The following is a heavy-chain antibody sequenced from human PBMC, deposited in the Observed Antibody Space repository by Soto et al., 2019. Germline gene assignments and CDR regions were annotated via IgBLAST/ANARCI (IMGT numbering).Heavy chain of an antibody. D-gene: IGHD3-22*01. CDR2: IDPSDSYT. Sequence: PGESLKISCKGSGYSFTSYWISWVRQMPGKGLEWMVRIDPSDSYTNYSPSFQGHVTISADKSISTAYLQWSSLKASDTAMYYCARHIDYYDSSGYSHGFDYWGQGTLVTVSS. J-gene: IGHJ4*02. CDR1: GYSFTSYW. V-gene: IGHV5-10-1*01. CDR3: ARHIDYYDSSGYSHGFDY.